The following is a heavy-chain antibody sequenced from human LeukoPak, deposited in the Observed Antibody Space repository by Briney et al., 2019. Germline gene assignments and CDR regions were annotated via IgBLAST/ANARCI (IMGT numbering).Heavy chain of an antibody. J-gene: IGHJ4*02. Sequence: GGSLRLSCVASGLPIADFAMHWVRQAPGKGLEWVSLISGDGVSTFYADSVKGRFTISRDNSKNTMYLQMNSLRAEDTAVYYCVRDQGSGSYCFDYWGQGTLVTVSS. V-gene: IGHV3-43*02. CDR3: VRDQGSGSYCFDY. CDR1: GLPIADFA. D-gene: IGHD1-26*01. CDR2: ISGDGVST.